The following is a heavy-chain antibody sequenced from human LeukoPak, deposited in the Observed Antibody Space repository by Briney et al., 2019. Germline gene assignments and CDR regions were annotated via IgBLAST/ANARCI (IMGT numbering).Heavy chain of an antibody. D-gene: IGHD3-10*01. J-gene: IGHJ4*02. CDR1: GFTFGSYG. V-gene: IGHV3-30*02. CDR2: IRYDGSNK. Sequence: GGSLRLSCAASGFTFGSYGMHWVRQAPGKGLEWVAFIRYDGSNKYYADSVKGRFTISRDNAKNSLYLQMNTLRVEDTAIYYCVRVTLYYYDSESYYFFEHWGQGTPVTASS. CDR3: VRVTLYYYDSESYYFFEH.